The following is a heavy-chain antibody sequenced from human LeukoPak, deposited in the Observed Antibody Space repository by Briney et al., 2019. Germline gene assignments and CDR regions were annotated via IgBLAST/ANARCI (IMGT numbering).Heavy chain of an antibody. CDR1: GYTFTGYF. CDR2: INPSSGGT. CDR3: ARDRPVSMLGTDFGY. D-gene: IGHD2-8*01. Sequence: ASVTVSCKASGYTFTGYFMHWVRQAPGQGLEWVGWINPSSGGTDYAQKFQGRVTMTRDTSISTAYMELSSPTSDDTAVYYCARDRPVSMLGTDFGYWGQGTLVTVSS. J-gene: IGHJ4*02. V-gene: IGHV1-2*02.